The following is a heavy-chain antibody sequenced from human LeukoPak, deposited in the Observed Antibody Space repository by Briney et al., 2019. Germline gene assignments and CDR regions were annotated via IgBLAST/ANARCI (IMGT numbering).Heavy chain of an antibody. CDR1: GFTFSSYS. CDR2: ISSSSSYI. J-gene: IGHJ3*02. Sequence: GGSLRLSCAASGFTFSSYSMNWVRQAPGKGLEWVSSISSSSSYIYYADSVKGRFTISRDNAKNSLYLQMNSLRAEDTAVYYCARDPHCSGGSCYSVKDAFDIWGQGTMVTVSS. V-gene: IGHV3-21*01. D-gene: IGHD2-15*01. CDR3: ARDPHCSGGSCYSVKDAFDI.